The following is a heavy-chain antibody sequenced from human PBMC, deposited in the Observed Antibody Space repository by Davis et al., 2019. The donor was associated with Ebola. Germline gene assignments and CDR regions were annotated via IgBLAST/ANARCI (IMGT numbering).Heavy chain of an antibody. CDR3: AKIQRGY. V-gene: IGHV3-48*01. Sequence: GESLKISCAASGFTFSAYSMNWVRQAPGKGLEWVSYISDSSTTIYYADSVKGRFTISRDNSKNTLYLQMNSLRAEDTAVYYCAKIQRGYWGQGTLVTVSS. CDR1: GFTFSAYS. J-gene: IGHJ4*02. CDR2: ISDSSTTI.